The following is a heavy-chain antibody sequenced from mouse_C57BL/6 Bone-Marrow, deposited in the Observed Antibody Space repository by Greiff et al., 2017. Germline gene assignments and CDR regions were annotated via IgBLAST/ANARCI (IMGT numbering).Heavy chain of an antibody. CDR3: ARPYYGSSPFAY. V-gene: IGHV5-6*02. J-gene: IGHJ3*01. Sequence: EVKLVESGGDLVKPGGSLKLSCAASGFTFSSYGMSWVRQTPDKRLEWVATISSGGSYTYYPDRVKGRFTISRDNAKNTLYLQMSSLKSEDTAMYYCARPYYGSSPFAYWGQGTLVTVSA. CDR2: ISSGGSYT. D-gene: IGHD1-1*01. CDR1: GFTFSSYG.